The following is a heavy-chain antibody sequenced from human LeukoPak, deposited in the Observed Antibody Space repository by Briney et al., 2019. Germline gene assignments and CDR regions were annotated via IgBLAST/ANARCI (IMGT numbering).Heavy chain of an antibody. V-gene: IGHV4-39*07. J-gene: IGHJ5*02. CDR1: GDSISTSNYY. Sequence: SETLSLTCTVSGDSISTSNYYWGWIRQSPGKGLEWIGNIYYSGITYSNPSLTSRVTISVDTSKNQFSLKLSSVTAADTAVYYCARGLRFLEWLLPHWFDPWGQGTLVIVSS. CDR2: IYYSGIT. D-gene: IGHD3-3*01. CDR3: ARGLRFLEWLLPHWFDP.